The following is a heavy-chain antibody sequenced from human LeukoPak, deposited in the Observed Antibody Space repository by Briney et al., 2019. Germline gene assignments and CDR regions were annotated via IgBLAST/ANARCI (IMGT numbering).Heavy chain of an antibody. V-gene: IGHV3-21*01. CDR1: GFPFSSYA. Sequence: GGSLRLSCAGSGFPFSSYAVNWVRLTPGEGLEWVASIGSTGSHIYYADSVKGRFTISRDNANNSLFLQMDSLTGEDTAMYYCARESGYSFGYCDSWGQGILVTVSS. CDR2: IGSTGSHI. J-gene: IGHJ4*02. D-gene: IGHD5-18*01. CDR3: ARESGYSFGYCDS.